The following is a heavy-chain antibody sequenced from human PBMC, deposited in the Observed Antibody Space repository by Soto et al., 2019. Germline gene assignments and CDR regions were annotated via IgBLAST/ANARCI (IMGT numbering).Heavy chain of an antibody. J-gene: IGHJ3*01. D-gene: IGHD5-18*01. CDR1: GFSFSSYS. CDR2: MSATGGST. Sequence: EVQLLECGGNLIQPGRSLRLSCAASGFSFSSYSMSWVRQAPGKGLEWVSGMSATGGSTYYADSVKGRFIISRDNSRKTLYLQMNSLRADDTAVYYCAKSWGDTWQESAFHVWGLGTMVTVSA. CDR3: AKSWGDTWQESAFHV. V-gene: IGHV3-23*01.